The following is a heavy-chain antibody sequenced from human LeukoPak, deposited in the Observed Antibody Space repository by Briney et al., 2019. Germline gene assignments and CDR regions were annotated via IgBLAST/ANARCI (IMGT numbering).Heavy chain of an antibody. CDR3: ARDQDVDTAMVTSYYYYYYGMDV. CDR2: IKQDGSEK. V-gene: IGHV3-7*01. D-gene: IGHD5-18*01. CDR1: GFTFSSYW. Sequence: GGSLRLSCAASGFTFSSYWMSWVRQAPGKGLEWVAHIKQDGSEKYYVDSVKGRFTISRDNAKNSLYLQMNSLRAEDTAVYYCARDQDVDTAMVTSYYYYYYGMDVWGQGTTVTVSS. J-gene: IGHJ6*02.